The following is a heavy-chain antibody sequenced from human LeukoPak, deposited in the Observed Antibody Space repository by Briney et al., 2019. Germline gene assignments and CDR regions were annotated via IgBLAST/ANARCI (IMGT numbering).Heavy chain of an antibody. D-gene: IGHD3-10*01. V-gene: IGHV3-7*05. J-gene: IGHJ4*02. Sequence: GGSLRLSCEASGFRLDNYWMTWVRQAPGKGLEWVADINEDGSKIYSLDSVKGRFTISRDNAKNSLSLQLNTLRAEDTAVYYCARWSHVSGRWFLDNWGRGTLVTVSS. CDR1: GFRLDNYW. CDR3: ARWSHVSGRWFLDN. CDR2: INEDGSKI.